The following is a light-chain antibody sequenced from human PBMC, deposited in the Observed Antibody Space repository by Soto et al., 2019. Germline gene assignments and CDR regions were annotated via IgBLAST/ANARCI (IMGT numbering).Light chain of an antibody. Sequence: DIHMTQSPSSLSASVGDRVTITCRASQSISSYLNWYQQKPGKAPNLLIYIASNLHSGVPSRFSGSGSGTDFTLTISSLQPEDFATYYCQQSYSTPRTFGQGTKVDIK. CDR1: QSISSY. J-gene: IGKJ1*01. CDR3: QQSYSTPRT. CDR2: IAS. V-gene: IGKV1-39*01.